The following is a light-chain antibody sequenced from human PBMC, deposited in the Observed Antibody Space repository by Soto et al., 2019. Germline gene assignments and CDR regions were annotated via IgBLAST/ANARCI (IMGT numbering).Light chain of an antibody. Sequence: EIVMTQSPATLSVSPGERATLSCRASQSVSSNLAWYQQKPGQAPRLLIYGASTRATGIPARFSGSGSGTEFTLTISSLQSGDFAVYYCQQSNNWPPLTFGGGTKVEIK. CDR2: GAS. CDR3: QQSNNWPPLT. J-gene: IGKJ4*01. CDR1: QSVSSN. V-gene: IGKV3-15*01.